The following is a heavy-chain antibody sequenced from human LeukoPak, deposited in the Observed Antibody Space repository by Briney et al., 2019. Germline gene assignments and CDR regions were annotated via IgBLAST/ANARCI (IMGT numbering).Heavy chain of an antibody. D-gene: IGHD6-19*01. J-gene: IGHJ4*02. V-gene: IGHV6-1*01. CDR2: TYYRSKWYN. CDR1: GDSVSSNSAA. Sequence: SQTLSLTCAISGDSVSSNSAAWNWIRQSPSRGLEWLGRTYYRSKWYNDYAVSVKSRITINPDTSKNQFSLQLNSVTPEDTAVYYCARGTSLHPIYSSGWYWSFDYWGQGTLVTVSS. CDR3: ARGTSLHPIYSSGWYWSFDY.